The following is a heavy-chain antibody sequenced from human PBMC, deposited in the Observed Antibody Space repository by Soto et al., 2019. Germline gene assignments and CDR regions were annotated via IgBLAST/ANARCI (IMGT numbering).Heavy chain of an antibody. Sequence: EVQLLESGGGLVQPGGSLRLSCAVSGFSLSTYVMSWVRQAPGKGLAWVSTVGRTGSTFYADSVRGRFTISRDNSNNALFLQRNSLRADDTALYYCAKGILLEPPGTRAFDIWGPGTMVIVSS. CDR3: AKGILLEPPGTRAFDI. J-gene: IGHJ3*02. CDR2: VGRTGST. D-gene: IGHD1-1*01. V-gene: IGHV3-23*01. CDR1: GFSLSTYV.